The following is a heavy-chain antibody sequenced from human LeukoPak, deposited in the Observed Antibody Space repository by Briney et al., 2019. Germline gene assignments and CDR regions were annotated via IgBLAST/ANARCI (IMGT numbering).Heavy chain of an antibody. CDR3: VRSLDY. V-gene: IGHV3-74*01. Sequence: GGSLRLSCVASGFTFSSYWMHWVRQVPGKGLVWVSRINSDGSSTCYADSVKGRFTISRDNARNTVYLEMNSLRAEDTAVYYCVRSLDYWGQGTLVTVSS. CDR2: INSDGSST. J-gene: IGHJ4*02. CDR1: GFTFSSYW.